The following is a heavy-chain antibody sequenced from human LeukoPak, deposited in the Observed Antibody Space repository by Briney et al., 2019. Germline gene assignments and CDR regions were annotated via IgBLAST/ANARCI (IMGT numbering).Heavy chain of an antibody. CDR3: AREQWLVRDFDY. D-gene: IGHD6-19*01. J-gene: IGHJ4*02. Sequence: PGGSLRLSCAASGFTFSSYEMNWVRQAPGKGLEWVSYISSSGSTIYYADSVKGRFTISRDNAKNSLYLQMNSLRAEDTAVYYCAREQWLVRDFDYWGQGTLVIVSS. CDR1: GFTFSSYE. CDR2: ISSSGSTI. V-gene: IGHV3-48*03.